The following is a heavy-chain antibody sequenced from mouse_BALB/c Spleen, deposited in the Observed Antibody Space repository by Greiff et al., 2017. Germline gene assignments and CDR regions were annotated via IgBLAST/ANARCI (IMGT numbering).Heavy chain of an antibody. D-gene: IGHD2-1*01. CDR2: IYPGDGDT. CDR3: ARDGNFLFAY. V-gene: IGHV1-87*01. CDR1: GYTFTSYW. Sequence: QVQLQQSGAELARPGASVKLSCKASGYTFTSYWMQWVKQRPGQGLEWIGAIYPGDGDTRYTQKFKGKATLTADKSSSTAYMQLSSLASEDSAVYYCARDGNFLFAYWGQGTLVTVSA. J-gene: IGHJ3*01.